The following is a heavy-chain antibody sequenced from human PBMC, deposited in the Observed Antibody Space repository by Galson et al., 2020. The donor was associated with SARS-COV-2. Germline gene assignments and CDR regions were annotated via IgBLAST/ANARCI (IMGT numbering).Heavy chain of an antibody. CDR2: ISPNSVFT. CDR3: ARDGSEGDGPNYWHFDL. CDR1: GFSLSDHY. D-gene: IGHD1-26*01. Sequence: AGGSLRLSCAASGFSLSDHYMSWISQAPGKGLEWLSYISPNSVFTNHGDSVRGRFTISRDNGKNSLYLQMDSLRAEDTAVYYCARDGSEGDGPNYWHFDLWGRGTLVTVSS. J-gene: IGHJ2*01. V-gene: IGHV3-11*05.